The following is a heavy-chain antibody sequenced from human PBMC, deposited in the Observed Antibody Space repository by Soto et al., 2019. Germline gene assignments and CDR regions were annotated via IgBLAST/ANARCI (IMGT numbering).Heavy chain of an antibody. V-gene: IGHV4-39*01. CDR1: GGSISSSSYY. D-gene: IGHD6-6*01. CDR3: ARHILAARPCWFDP. CDR2: IYYSGST. Sequence: SETLSLTCTVSGGSISSSSYYWGWIRQPPGKGLEWIGSIYYSGSTYYNPSLKSRVTISVDTSKNQSSLKLSSVTAADTAVYYCARHILAARPCWFDPWGQGTLVTVSS. J-gene: IGHJ5*02.